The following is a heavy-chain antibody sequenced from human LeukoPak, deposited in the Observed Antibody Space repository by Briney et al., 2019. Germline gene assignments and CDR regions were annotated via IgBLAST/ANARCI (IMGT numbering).Heavy chain of an antibody. J-gene: IGHJ6*03. V-gene: IGHV3-74*01. D-gene: IGHD4-23*01. CDR2: INSDGSST. Sequence: GSLRLSCAASGFTFSSYWMHWVRQAPGKGLVWVSRINSDGSSTSYADSVKGRFTISRDNAKNTLYLQMNSLRAEDTAVYYCAKDSGGNQFSYYMDVWSKGTTVTVSS. CDR3: AKDSGGNQFSYYMDV. CDR1: GFTFSSYW.